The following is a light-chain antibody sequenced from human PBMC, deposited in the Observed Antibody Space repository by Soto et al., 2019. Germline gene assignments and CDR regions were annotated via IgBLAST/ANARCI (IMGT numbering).Light chain of an antibody. Sequence: QSALTQPASVSGSPGQSITISCTGTSGDVGAYDHVSWYQQHPGKAPKLMIYDVTNRPSGISNRFSGSKPGNTASLTISGLQAKDEADYYCSSYTNIYTRIFGGGTQLTVL. J-gene: IGLJ2*01. CDR2: DVT. V-gene: IGLV2-14*01. CDR3: SSYTNIYTRI. CDR1: SGDVGAYDH.